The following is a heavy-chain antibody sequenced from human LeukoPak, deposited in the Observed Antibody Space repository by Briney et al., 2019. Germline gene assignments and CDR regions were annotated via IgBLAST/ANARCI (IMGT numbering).Heavy chain of an antibody. CDR3: AQRQGPMSGTYDYFDP. D-gene: IGHD1-26*01. CDR2: IHSNGYT. CDR1: GGSISGYY. Sequence: SETLSLTCTVSGGSISGYYWTWIRQPPGQGLEWIAYIHSNGYTNYNPSLRSRVTISVVPSKNQFSLTVTPVTAADTAIYYCAQRQGPMSGTYDYFDPWGQGALVTVSS. V-gene: IGHV4-4*09. J-gene: IGHJ5*02.